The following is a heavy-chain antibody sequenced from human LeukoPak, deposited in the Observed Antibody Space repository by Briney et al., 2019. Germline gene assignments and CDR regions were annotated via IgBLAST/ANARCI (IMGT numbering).Heavy chain of an antibody. V-gene: IGHV3-9*01. J-gene: IGHJ3*02. CDR3: AKDNANYQLKQRGAFDI. CDR2: IIWNSGSI. Sequence: GRSLRLSCSASGFTFDDYAMHWVRQAPGKGLEWVSGIIWNSGSIAYADSVKGRFTISRDNAKNSLYLQMNSLRAEDTALYHCAKDNANYQLKQRGAFDIWGQGTMVTVSS. D-gene: IGHD1/OR15-1a*01. CDR1: GFTFDDYA.